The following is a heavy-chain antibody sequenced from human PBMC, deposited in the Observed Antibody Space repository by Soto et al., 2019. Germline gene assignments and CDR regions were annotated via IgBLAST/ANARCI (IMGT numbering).Heavy chain of an antibody. D-gene: IGHD6-13*01. CDR1: GGSITTTNYY. Sequence: QLQLQESGPGLVKPSETLSLTCTVSGGSITTTNYYWRWVPQSPGKGLEWIANIFYTGDTYYSPSLRGRVTVSVDTSKNQFSLKLSSVTAADTAMYYCASLQVPGNFDYWGQGYPVTVSS. J-gene: IGHJ4*02. CDR3: ASLQVPGNFDY. V-gene: IGHV4-39*01. CDR2: IFYTGDT.